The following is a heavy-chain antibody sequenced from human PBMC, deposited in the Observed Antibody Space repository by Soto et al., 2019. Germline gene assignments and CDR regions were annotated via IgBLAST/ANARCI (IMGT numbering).Heavy chain of an antibody. J-gene: IGHJ6*02. Sequence: EVQLVESGGGLVQPGRSLRLSCAASGFTFDDYAMHWVRQAPGKGLEWVSGSSWNSGSIGYADSVKGRFTISRDNAKNSLYLQMNSLRAEDTALYYCAKDIRGYSYGYYYYYGMDVWGQGTTVTVSS. CDR1: GFTFDDYA. CDR2: SSWNSGSI. CDR3: AKDIRGYSYGYYYYYGMDV. D-gene: IGHD5-18*01. V-gene: IGHV3-9*01.